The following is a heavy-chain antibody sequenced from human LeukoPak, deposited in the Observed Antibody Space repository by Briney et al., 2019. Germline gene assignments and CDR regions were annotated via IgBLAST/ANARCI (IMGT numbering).Heavy chain of an antibody. CDR3: ARDAYNYGSWYFDY. J-gene: IGHJ4*02. Sequence: PSETLSLTCTVSGGSISSYYWSWIRQPAGKGLEWIGRIYTSGSTNYNPSLKSRVTMSVDTSKNQFSLKLSSVTAADTAVYYCARDAYNYGSWYFDYWGQGILVTVSS. CDR1: GGSISSYY. V-gene: IGHV4-4*07. CDR2: IYTSGST. D-gene: IGHD3-10*01.